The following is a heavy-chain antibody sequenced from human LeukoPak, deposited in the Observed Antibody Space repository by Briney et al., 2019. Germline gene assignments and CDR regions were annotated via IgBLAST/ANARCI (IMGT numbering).Heavy chain of an antibody. CDR3: VRGPYGSGISNRFDP. V-gene: IGHV4-59*01. D-gene: IGHD3-10*01. Sequence: PSETLSLTYTVSDGAIAGYSWSWIRQPPGKGLEWIGYIYYSGDTNYNPSLQSRVTVSVDTTKNQFSLKLTSVTAADTAVYYCVRGPYGSGISNRFDPWGQGTLVTVSS. CDR1: DGAIAGYS. CDR2: IYYSGDT. J-gene: IGHJ5*02.